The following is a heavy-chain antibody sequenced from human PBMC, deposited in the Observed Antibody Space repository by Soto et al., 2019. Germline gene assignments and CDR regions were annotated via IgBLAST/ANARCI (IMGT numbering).Heavy chain of an antibody. CDR1: GGSISSYY. Sequence: PSETLSLTCTVSGGSISSYYWSWIRQPPGKGLEWIGYIYYSGSTNYNPSLKSRVTISVDTSKNQFSLKLSSVTAADTAVYYCAREMDRSGWYSIYYFDYWGQGILVNVS. CDR3: AREMDRSGWYSIYYFDY. J-gene: IGHJ4*02. V-gene: IGHV4-59*01. CDR2: IYYSGST. D-gene: IGHD6-19*01.